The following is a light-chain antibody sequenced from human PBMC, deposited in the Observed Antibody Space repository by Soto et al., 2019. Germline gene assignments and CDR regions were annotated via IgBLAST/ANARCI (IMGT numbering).Light chain of an antibody. CDR1: QSISSY. CDR3: QQSYSTPTWT. V-gene: IGKV1-39*01. Sequence: IHMTQSPSGMCHSLLDRLTHSLRSSQSISSYLNWYQQKPGKAPTLLIYAASSLQSGVPSRFSGSGSGTDFTLTISSLQPEDFATYYCQQSYSTPTWTFGQGTKVDIK. CDR2: AAS. J-gene: IGKJ1*01.